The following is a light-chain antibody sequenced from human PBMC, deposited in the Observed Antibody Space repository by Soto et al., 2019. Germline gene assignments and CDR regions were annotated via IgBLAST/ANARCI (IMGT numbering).Light chain of an antibody. J-gene: IGLJ7*01. CDR2: ENN. CDR3: GTWDSSLSAGV. V-gene: IGLV1-51*02. CDR1: SSNIGNNY. Sequence: QSVLTQPPSVSAAPGQKVTISCSGSSSNIGNNYVSWYQQLPGTAPKLLIYENNLRPSGIPDRFSGSKSGTSATLGITGLQTGVEADYYCGTWDSSLSAGVFGGGTQLTVL.